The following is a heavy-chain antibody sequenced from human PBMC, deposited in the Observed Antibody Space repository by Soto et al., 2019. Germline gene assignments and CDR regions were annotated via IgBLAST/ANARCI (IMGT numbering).Heavy chain of an antibody. CDR3: AKAMRPRFLEWLLYVDAFDI. CDR1: GFTFSSYG. D-gene: IGHD3-3*01. CDR2: ISYVGSNK. V-gene: IGHV3-30*18. Sequence: GGSLRLSCAASGFTFSSYGMHWVRQAPGKGLEWVAVISYVGSNKYYADSVKGRFTISRDNSKNTLYLQMNSLRAEDTAVYYCAKAMRPRFLEWLLYVDAFDIWGQGTMVTVSS. J-gene: IGHJ3*02.